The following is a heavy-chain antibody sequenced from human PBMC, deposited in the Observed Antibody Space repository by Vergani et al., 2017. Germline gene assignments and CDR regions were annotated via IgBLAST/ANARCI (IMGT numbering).Heavy chain of an antibody. CDR2: IYYSGST. J-gene: IGHJ4*02. D-gene: IGHD3-22*01. CDR3: ARVDSSEALQFDY. Sequence: QVQLQESGPGLVKPSQTLSLTCTVSGGSISSGGYYWSWIRQPPGKGLEWIGFIYYSGSTYYNPSLKSRVTISVDTSKNQFSLKLSSVTAADTAVYYCARVDSSEALQFDYWGQGTLVTVSS. V-gene: IGHV4-31*03. CDR1: GGSISSGGYY.